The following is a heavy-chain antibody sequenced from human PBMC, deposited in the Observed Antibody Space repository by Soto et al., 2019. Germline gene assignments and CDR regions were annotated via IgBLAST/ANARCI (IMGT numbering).Heavy chain of an antibody. CDR1: GGSISSYY. CDR3: ASLSITGTTGDDY. Sequence: SETLSLTCTVSGGSISSYYWSWIRQPPGKGLEWIGYIYYSGSTNYNPSLKSRVTISVDTSKNQFSLKLSSVTAADTAVYYCASLSITGTTGDDYWGQGPLVTVSS. CDR2: IYYSGST. V-gene: IGHV4-59*08. D-gene: IGHD1-7*01. J-gene: IGHJ4*02.